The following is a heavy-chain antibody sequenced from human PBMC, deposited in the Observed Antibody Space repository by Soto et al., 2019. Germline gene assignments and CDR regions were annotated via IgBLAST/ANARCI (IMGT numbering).Heavy chain of an antibody. D-gene: IGHD6-6*01. Sequence: SETLSLTCTVSGGSISSSSYYWGWIRQPPGKGLEWIGSIYYSGSTYYNPSLKSRVTISVDTSKNQFSLKLSSVTAADTAVYYCARHFEYSSSFDYYYYYYMDVWGKGTTVTVSS. CDR1: GGSISSSSYY. CDR2: IYYSGST. CDR3: ARHFEYSSSFDYYYYYYMDV. V-gene: IGHV4-39*01. J-gene: IGHJ6*03.